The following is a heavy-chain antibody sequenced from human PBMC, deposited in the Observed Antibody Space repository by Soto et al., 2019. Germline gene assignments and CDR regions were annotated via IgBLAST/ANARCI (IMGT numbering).Heavy chain of an antibody. CDR3: AREYCSSASCYGPDF. CDR1: GYSLTSYG. V-gene: IGHV1-18*01. CDR2: ISGHDGNT. J-gene: IGHJ4*02. D-gene: IGHD2-2*01. Sequence: GASVKVSCKASGYSLTSYGISWVLQAPGQGLEWMGWISGHDGNTKYTQKLQGRVTVTTDTSTSTAYMDLRSLRSDDTAVYYCAREYCSSASCYGPDFWGQGTLVTVSS.